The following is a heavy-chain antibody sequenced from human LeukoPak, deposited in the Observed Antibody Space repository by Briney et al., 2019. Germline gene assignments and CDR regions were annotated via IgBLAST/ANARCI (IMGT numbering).Heavy chain of an antibody. CDR2: ISSSGSTI. Sequence: GGSLRLSCAASGFTFSDYYMSWIRQAPGKGLEWVSYISSSGSTIYYADSVKGRFTISRDDAKNSLYLQMNSLRAEDTAVYYCARERIFDWLLATPNWFDPWDQGTLVTVSS. J-gene: IGHJ5*02. CDR1: GFTFSDYY. CDR3: ARERIFDWLLATPNWFDP. D-gene: IGHD3-9*01. V-gene: IGHV3-11*01.